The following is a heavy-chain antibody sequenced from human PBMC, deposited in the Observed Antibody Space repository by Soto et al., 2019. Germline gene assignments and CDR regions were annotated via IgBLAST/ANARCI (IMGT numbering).Heavy chain of an antibody. J-gene: IGHJ4*02. D-gene: IGHD3-22*01. Sequence: PWGSLRLSCAASGFTFSSYSMNWVRQAPGKGLEWVSSISSSSSYIYYADSVKGRFTISRDNAKNSLYLQMNSLRAEDTAVYYCARDTDYYDSSGYYYSDTLDYWGQGTLVTVSS. V-gene: IGHV3-21*01. CDR3: ARDTDYYDSSGYYYSDTLDY. CDR2: ISSSSSYI. CDR1: GFTFSSYS.